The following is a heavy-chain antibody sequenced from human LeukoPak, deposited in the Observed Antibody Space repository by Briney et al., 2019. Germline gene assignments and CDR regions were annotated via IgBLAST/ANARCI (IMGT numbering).Heavy chain of an antibody. CDR2: ISYDGSNK. CDR3: ADVGNY. D-gene: IGHD1-26*01. Sequence: GRSLRLSCAASGFTFSSYAMHWVRQAPGKGLEWVAVISYDGSNKYHADSVKGRFTISRDNSKNTLYLQMNSLRAEDTAVYYCADVGNYWGQGTLVTVSS. J-gene: IGHJ4*02. V-gene: IGHV3-30-3*01. CDR1: GFTFSSYA.